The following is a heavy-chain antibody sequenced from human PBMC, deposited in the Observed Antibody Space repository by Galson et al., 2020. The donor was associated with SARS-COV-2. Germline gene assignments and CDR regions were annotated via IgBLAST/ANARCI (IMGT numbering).Heavy chain of an antibody. J-gene: IGHJ6*03. Sequence: SETLSLTCSVSGGSMKNDYYFWGWIRQSPGKGLEWVGTMSYSGTVHHNPSLKSRVTMSVDTSKNQVSLKLTSVSAADTAIYYCARRVVTRDRDYMDPWGKGTTVIVSS. CDR1: GGSMKNDYYF. CDR2: MSYSGTV. V-gene: IGHV4-39*01. CDR3: ARRVVTRDRDYMDP. D-gene: IGHD2-21*02.